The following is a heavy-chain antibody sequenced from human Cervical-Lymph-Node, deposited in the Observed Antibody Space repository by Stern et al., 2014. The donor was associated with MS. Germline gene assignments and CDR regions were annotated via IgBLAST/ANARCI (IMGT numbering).Heavy chain of an antibody. CDR3: ATYRGVK. Sequence: VQLVQSGAEVKKPGASVTVSCKVAGHTLSELAMPWLRQPPTQGLEWMGQFDPEDGETVYAQQFQGRLSMTEDTSTGTAYMTLTALRSEDTAVYYCATYRGVKWGPGTLVTVSS. CDR2: FDPEDGET. D-gene: IGHD3-10*01. CDR1: GHTLSELA. V-gene: IGHV1-24*01. J-gene: IGHJ4*02.